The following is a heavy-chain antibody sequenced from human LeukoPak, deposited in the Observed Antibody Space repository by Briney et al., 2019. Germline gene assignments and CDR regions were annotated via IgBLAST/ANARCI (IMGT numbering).Heavy chain of an antibody. V-gene: IGHV3-21*01. CDR3: ARAASDYGDYDIDY. D-gene: IGHD4-17*01. Sequence: GGSLRLSRAASGFTFSSYSMNWVRQAPGKGLEWVSSISSSSSYIYYADSVKGRFTISRDNAKNSLYLQMNSLRAEDTAVYYCARAASDYGDYDIDYWGQGTLVTVSS. J-gene: IGHJ4*02. CDR1: GFTFSSYS. CDR2: ISSSSSYI.